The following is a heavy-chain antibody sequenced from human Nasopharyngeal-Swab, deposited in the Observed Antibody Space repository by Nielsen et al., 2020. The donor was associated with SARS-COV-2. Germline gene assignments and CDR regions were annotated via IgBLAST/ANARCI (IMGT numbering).Heavy chain of an antibody. D-gene: IGHD3-22*01. J-gene: IGHJ6*02. CDR3: ARESDSSRYYYGMDV. V-gene: IGHV1-2*06. CDR2: INPNSGGT. Sequence: ASVKVSCKASGYTFTSYAMNWVRQAPGQGLEWMGRINPNSGGTNYAQKFQGRVTMTRDTSISTAYMELSRLRSDDTAVYYCARESDSSRYYYGMDVWGQGTTVTVSS. CDR1: GYTFTSYA.